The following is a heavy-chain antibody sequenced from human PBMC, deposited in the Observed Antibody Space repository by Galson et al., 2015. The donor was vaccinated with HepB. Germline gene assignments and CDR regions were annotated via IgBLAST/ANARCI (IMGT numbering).Heavy chain of an antibody. Sequence: LRLSCAASGFTFSSYSMNWVRQAPGKGLEWVSYISSSSDTIDYTDSVKGRFTISRDNAKNSLYLRMNSLRAEDAAVYYCARDRGGSGSYLSYYYDMDVWGQGTTVTVSS. CDR1: GFTFSSYS. CDR2: ISSSSDTI. J-gene: IGHJ6*02. D-gene: IGHD3-10*01. V-gene: IGHV3-48*04. CDR3: ARDRGGSGSYLSYYYDMDV.